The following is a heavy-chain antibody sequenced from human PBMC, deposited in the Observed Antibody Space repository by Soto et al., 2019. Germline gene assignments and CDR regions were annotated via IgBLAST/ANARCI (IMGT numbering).Heavy chain of an antibody. J-gene: IGHJ4*02. Sequence: QVQLVESGGGVVQPGRSLRLSCAASGFTFTGFAMYWVRQAPGKGLEWVSVTSLDGSNEYYADFVEGRFTISRDNSKNTLYLQMNSLRPEDTAVYYCSRVTGFYGSGEIDYWGQGTLVTVSS. CDR3: SRVTGFYGSGEIDY. V-gene: IGHV3-30-3*01. D-gene: IGHD3-10*01. CDR1: GFTFTGFA. CDR2: TSLDGSNE.